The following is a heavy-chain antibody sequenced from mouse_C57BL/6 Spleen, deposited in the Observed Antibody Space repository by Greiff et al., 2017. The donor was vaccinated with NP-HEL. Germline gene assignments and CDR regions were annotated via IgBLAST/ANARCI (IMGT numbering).Heavy chain of an antibody. J-gene: IGHJ2*01. CDR1: GYTFTSYW. V-gene: IGHV1-52*01. CDR3: ASGGEGSWYFGD. CDR2: IDPSDSET. Sequence: QVQLQQPGAELVRPGSSVKLSCKASGYTFTSYWMHWVKQRPIQGLEWIGNIDPSDSETNYNQKFKDKATLTVDKSSSTAYMQLSSLTSEDSAVYDCASGGEGSWYFGDWGQGTTVTVSS.